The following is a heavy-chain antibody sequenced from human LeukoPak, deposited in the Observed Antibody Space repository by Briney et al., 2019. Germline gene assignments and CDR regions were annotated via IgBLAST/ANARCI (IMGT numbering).Heavy chain of an antibody. Sequence: GGSLRLSCAASGFTVSSYGMTWVRQAPGKGLEWVSAISGSGGSTYYADSVKGRFTISRDNSKNTLYLQMNSLRAEDTAVYYCAKDPENDIVVVPAANDAFDIWGQGTMVTVSS. V-gene: IGHV3-23*01. CDR1: GFTVSSYG. CDR3: AKDPENDIVVVPAANDAFDI. J-gene: IGHJ3*02. CDR2: ISGSGGST. D-gene: IGHD2-2*01.